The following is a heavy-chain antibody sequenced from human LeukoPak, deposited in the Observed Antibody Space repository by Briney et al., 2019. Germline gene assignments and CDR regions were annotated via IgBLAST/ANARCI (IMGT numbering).Heavy chain of an antibody. J-gene: IGHJ3*02. CDR3: AKDKRHIVVVTATSDAFDI. CDR1: GFTFSSYG. D-gene: IGHD2-21*02. CDR2: IRYDGSNK. V-gene: IGHV3-30*02. Sequence: GGSLRLSCAASGFTFSSYGMHWVRQAPGKGLEWVAFIRYDGSNKYYADSVKGRFTISRDNSRNTLYLQMNSLRAEDTAVYYCAKDKRHIVVVTATSDAFDIWGQGTMVTVSS.